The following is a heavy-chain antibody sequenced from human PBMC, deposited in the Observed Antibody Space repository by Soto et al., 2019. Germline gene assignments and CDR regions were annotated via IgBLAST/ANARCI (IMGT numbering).Heavy chain of an antibody. Sequence: EVQLVESGGGLIQPGGSLRLSCAASGFTVNTYYMSWVRQAPGKGLEWVSTIYSGGTTYYADSVRGRLSISRDNSKNSVYLQMKSLSAEDTVVYYCARGDSRGQGPDAFDIWGQGTMVTVSS. J-gene: IGHJ3*02. CDR1: GFTVNTYY. D-gene: IGHD3-22*01. CDR2: IYSGGTT. CDR3: ARGDSRGQGPDAFDI. V-gene: IGHV3-53*01.